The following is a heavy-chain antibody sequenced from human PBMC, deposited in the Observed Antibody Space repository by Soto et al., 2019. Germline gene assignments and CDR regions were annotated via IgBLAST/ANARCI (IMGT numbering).Heavy chain of an antibody. CDR2: ISSSSRYI. CDR1: GFTFSSYS. J-gene: IGHJ4*02. D-gene: IGHD2-8*01. V-gene: IGHV3-21*01. Sequence: GGSLRLSCAASGFTFSSYSMNWVRQAPGKGLEWVSCISSSSRYIYYADSMKGRFTLSRDNAKNSLYLQMNSLRAEDTAVYYCARENGAYWGQGTLVTVSS. CDR3: ARENGAY.